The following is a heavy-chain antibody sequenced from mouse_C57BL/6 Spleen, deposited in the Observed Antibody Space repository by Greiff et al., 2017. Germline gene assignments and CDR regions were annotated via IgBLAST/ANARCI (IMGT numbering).Heavy chain of an antibody. V-gene: IGHV1-66*01. CDR1: GYSFTSYY. J-gene: IGHJ1*03. CDR3: ATSDGYYWYFDV. D-gene: IGHD2-3*01. CDR2: IYPGSGNT. Sequence: VQLVESGPELVKPGASVKISCKASGYSFTSYYIHWVKQRPGQGLEWIGWIYPGSGNTKYNEKFKGKATLTADTSSSTAYMQLSSLTSEDSAVYYCATSDGYYWYFDVWGTGTTVTVSS.